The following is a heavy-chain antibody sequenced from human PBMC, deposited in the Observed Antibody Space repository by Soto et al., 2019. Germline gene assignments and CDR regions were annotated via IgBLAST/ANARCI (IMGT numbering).Heavy chain of an antibody. CDR3: ASGDYVFGY. J-gene: IGHJ4*02. CDR2: ISTYNGKT. D-gene: IGHD4-17*01. CDR1: GYTFINYG. V-gene: IGHV1-18*01. Sequence: QIQLVQSGAEVKKPGASVRVSCKASGYTFINYGLTWVRQAPGQGLEYMGWISTYNGKTIYAQKFQGRVTMTTDTSTTTVYMQLRSLRSDDTAVYYCASGDYVFGYWGQGTLVTVSS.